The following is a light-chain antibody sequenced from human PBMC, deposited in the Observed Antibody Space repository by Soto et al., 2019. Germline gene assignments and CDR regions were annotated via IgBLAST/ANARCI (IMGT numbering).Light chain of an antibody. V-gene: IGLV2-14*03. J-gene: IGLJ3*02. CDR2: DVT. CDR1: SSDVGGYNF. CDR3: SSYTRQNTLV. Sequence: QSALTQPASVSGSPGQSITISCTGTSSDVGGYNFVSWYQQHPGKAPKLMIYDVTNRPSGVSSRFSGSKSGNTAYLTISGLHTEDEADDFCSSYTRQNTLVFGGGTKLTAL.